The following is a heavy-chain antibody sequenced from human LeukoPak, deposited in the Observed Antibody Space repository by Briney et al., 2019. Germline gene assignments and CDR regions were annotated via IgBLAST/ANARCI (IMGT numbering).Heavy chain of an antibody. CDR2: INRDGSQK. CDR3: ARPVFVPAAIYYYGMDV. Sequence: GGSLRLSCGTSGFGFGIYWMTWVRQAPGKGLEWVANINRDGSQKHYVDSVKGRFTISRDNAGKSLYLDMDSLRAEDTAVYYCARPVFVPAAIYYYGMDVWGQGTTVTVSS. D-gene: IGHD2-2*02. J-gene: IGHJ6*02. CDR1: GFGFGIYW. V-gene: IGHV3-7*02.